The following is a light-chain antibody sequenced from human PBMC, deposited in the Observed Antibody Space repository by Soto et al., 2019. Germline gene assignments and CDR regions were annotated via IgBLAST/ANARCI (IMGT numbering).Light chain of an antibody. J-gene: IGKJ5*01. CDR2: GAS. V-gene: IGKV3-15*01. CDR3: QQYNNWPLT. CDR1: QSVSSS. Sequence: EIVLTQSPATLSLSPGEIANLYFSASQSVSSSLAWYQQKPGQAPRLLIYGASTRATGIPDRFSGSGSGTEFTLTISSLQSEDFAVYYCQQYNNWPLTFGQGTRLEI.